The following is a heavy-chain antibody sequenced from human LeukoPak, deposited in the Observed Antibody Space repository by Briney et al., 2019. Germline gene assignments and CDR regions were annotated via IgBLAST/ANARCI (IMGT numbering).Heavy chain of an antibody. Sequence: GESLRLSCAASGFTSSSYWMRWVRQVPGKGLVWVSRISGDGTARNYADSVKGRFTISRDDAKNTVDLQMNSLRGEDTAVYYCVRGRGSYGWFDPWGQGTLVTVSS. V-gene: IGHV3-74*01. J-gene: IGHJ5*02. D-gene: IGHD3-10*01. CDR3: VRGRGSYGWFDP. CDR1: GFTSSSYW. CDR2: ISGDGTAR.